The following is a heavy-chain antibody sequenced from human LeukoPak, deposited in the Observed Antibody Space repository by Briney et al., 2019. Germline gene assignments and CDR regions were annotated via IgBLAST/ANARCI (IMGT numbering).Heavy chain of an antibody. V-gene: IGHV4-4*07. J-gene: IGHJ4*02. CDR1: GGSISSYY. CDR2: IYTSGST. Sequence: PSETLSLTCTVSGGSISSYYWSWIRQPAGKGLEWIGRIYTSGSTNYNPSLKSRVTISVDTSKNQFSLKLSSVTAADTAVYYCATGENSWGLIPKYYFDYWGQGTLVTVSS. D-gene: IGHD7-27*01. CDR3: ATGENSWGLIPKYYFDY.